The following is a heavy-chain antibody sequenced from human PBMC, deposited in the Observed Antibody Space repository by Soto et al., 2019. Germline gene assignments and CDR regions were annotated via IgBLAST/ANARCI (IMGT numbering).Heavy chain of an antibody. CDR2: ISGSGGST. CDR3: AKVVAGTEYYSYYYGMDV. V-gene: IGHV3-23*01. Sequence: GGSLRLSCAASGFTFSSYAMSWVRQAPGKGLEWVSAISGSGGSTYYADSVKGRFTISRDNSKNTLYLQMNSLRAEDTAVYYCAKVVAGTEYYSYYYGMDVWGQGTTVTVSS. CDR1: GFTFSSYA. D-gene: IGHD6-19*01. J-gene: IGHJ6*02.